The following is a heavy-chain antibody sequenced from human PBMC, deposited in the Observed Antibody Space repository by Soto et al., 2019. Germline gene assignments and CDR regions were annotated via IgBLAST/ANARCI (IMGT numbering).Heavy chain of an antibody. J-gene: IGHJ6*02. V-gene: IGHV1-69*12. Sequence: QVQLVQSGAEVKKPGSSVKVSCKASGGTFSSYAISWVRQAPGQGLEWMGGIIPIFGTANYAQKFQGRVTITADESTRTAYMELSSLRSEDTAVYYCARVSEMATIPPFPWYYYGMDVWGQGTTVTVSS. CDR3: ARVSEMATIPPFPWYYYGMDV. CDR1: GGTFSSYA. D-gene: IGHD5-12*01. CDR2: IIPIFGTA.